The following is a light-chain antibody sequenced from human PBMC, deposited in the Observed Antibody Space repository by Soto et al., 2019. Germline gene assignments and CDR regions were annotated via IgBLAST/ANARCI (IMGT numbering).Light chain of an antibody. CDR2: DAS. J-gene: IGKJ1*01. Sequence: DIQMTQSPSTLSASVGDRVTITCRASQSIHSWLAWYQQKPGRAPKRLIYDASTLESGVPARFSGSGSGTEFTLTLSSLQPDDVATYDCQQYNSYWTFGQGTKVEIK. CDR1: QSIHSW. V-gene: IGKV1-5*01. CDR3: QQYNSYWT.